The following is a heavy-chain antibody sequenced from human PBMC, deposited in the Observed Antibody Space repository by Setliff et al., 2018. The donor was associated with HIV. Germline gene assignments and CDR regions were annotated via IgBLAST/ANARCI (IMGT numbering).Heavy chain of an antibody. CDR3: ARDRGQWLPTGWFDP. CDR2: IYTTGST. V-gene: IGHV4-4*07. D-gene: IGHD6-19*01. CDR1: DPISTYY. J-gene: IGHJ5*02. Sequence: PSETLSLTCSQESLRDPISTYYWSWVRQPAGKGLEWIGRIYTTGSTNYNPSLKSRVTVSVDTSKNQFSLKLNSVTAADTAVYYCARDRGQWLPTGWFDPWGQGTLVTVSS.